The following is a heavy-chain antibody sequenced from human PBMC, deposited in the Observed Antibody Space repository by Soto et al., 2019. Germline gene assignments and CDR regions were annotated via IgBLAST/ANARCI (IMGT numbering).Heavy chain of an antibody. Sequence: ASVKVSCKASGYTFTDYYMHWVRQAPGQGLEWMGWINPNSGGTNYAQKFQGRVTMTRDTSISTAYMELSRLRSDDTAVYYCARKLDLRARPYYYYDMDVWGQGTTVTVSS. D-gene: IGHD1-7*01. J-gene: IGHJ6*02. CDR2: INPNSGGT. CDR3: ARKLDLRARPYYYYDMDV. V-gene: IGHV1-2*02. CDR1: GYTFTDYY.